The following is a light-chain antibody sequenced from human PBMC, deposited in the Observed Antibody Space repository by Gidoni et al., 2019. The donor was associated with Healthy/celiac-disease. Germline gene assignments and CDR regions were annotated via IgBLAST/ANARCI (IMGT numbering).Light chain of an antibody. CDR1: QSISSY. J-gene: IGKJ5*01. CDR3: QQSYSTPLT. V-gene: IGKV1-39*01. Sequence: IQLIKSPSSLSASVGDRVTITCRASQSISSYLNWYQQKPGKAPKLLIYAASSLQSGVPSRFSGSGSGTDFTLTISSLQPEDFATYYCQQSYSTPLTFGQXTRLEIK. CDR2: AAS.